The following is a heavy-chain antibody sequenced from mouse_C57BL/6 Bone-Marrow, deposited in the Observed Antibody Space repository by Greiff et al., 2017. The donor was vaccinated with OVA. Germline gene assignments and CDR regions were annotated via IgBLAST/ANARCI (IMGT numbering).Heavy chain of an antibody. CDR3: ARGFYYGSPAWFAY. Sequence: EVQLQQSGPELVQPGASVKISCKASGYTFTDYYMNWVKQSHGKSLEWIGDINPNNGGTSYNQKFKGKATLTVDKSSSTAYMELRSLTSEDSAVYYCARGFYYGSPAWFAYWGQGTLVTVSA. J-gene: IGHJ3*01. CDR1: GYTFTDYY. D-gene: IGHD1-1*01. CDR2: INPNNGGT. V-gene: IGHV1-26*01.